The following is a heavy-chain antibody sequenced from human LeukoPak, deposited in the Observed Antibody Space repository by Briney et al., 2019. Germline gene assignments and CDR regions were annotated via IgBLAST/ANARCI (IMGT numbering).Heavy chain of an antibody. CDR1: GFTFSSYS. D-gene: IGHD3-9*01. J-gene: IGHJ4*02. CDR3: ARRGQNRLVTDLDY. Sequence: PGGPLRLSCAASGFTFSSYSMNWVRQAPGKGLEWVSSISSSSSYIYYADSVKGRFTISRDNAKNSLYLQMNSLRAEDTAVYYCARRGQNRLVTDLDYWGQGTLVTVSS. V-gene: IGHV3-21*01. CDR2: ISSSSSYI.